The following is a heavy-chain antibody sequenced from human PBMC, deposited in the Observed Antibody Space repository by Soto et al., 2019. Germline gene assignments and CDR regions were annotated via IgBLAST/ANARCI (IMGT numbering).Heavy chain of an antibody. D-gene: IGHD6-13*01. CDR2: IILIFGTA. J-gene: IGHJ5*02. CDR3: ARSSSSWYEGGYNWFAP. Sequence: ASVKVSCKASGATFSSYAISWVRQAPGQGLEWMGGIILIFGTANYAQKFQGRVTITADESTSTAYMELSSLRSEDTAVYYCARSSSSWYEGGYNWFAPWGQGTLVTVSS. V-gene: IGHV1-69*13. CDR1: GATFSSYA.